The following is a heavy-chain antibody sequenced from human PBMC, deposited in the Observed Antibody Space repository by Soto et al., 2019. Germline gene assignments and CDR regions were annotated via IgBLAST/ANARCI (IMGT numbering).Heavy chain of an antibody. Sequence: GPTLVNPTQTLTLTCTFSGFSLTTSGVGVGWIRQPPGKALEWLALIYWDEDKRYSPSLKNRLTITKDTSKNQVVLIMTNMDPLDTATYYCAHDSSGLYGFDYWGQGTLVTVSS. CDR1: GFSLTTSGVG. J-gene: IGHJ4*02. CDR3: AHDSSGLYGFDY. V-gene: IGHV2-5*02. CDR2: IYWDEDK. D-gene: IGHD6-19*01.